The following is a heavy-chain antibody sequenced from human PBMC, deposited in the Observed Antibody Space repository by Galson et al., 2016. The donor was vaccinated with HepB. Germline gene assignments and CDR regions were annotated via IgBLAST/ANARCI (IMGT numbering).Heavy chain of an antibody. CDR3: ARGRSASWQRGTTRYYFGY. CDR2: INQGGTT. Sequence: SETLSLTCGVYGGSFSGYHWSWIRLNPGKGLEWIGDINQGGTTDYNPSLRSRVTISVDTSKNHFSLNLTSVTAADTAIYYCARGRSASWQRGTTRYYFGYWGQGLLVTVSS. J-gene: IGHJ4*02. V-gene: IGHV4-34*01. CDR1: GGSFSGYH. D-gene: IGHD1/OR15-1a*01.